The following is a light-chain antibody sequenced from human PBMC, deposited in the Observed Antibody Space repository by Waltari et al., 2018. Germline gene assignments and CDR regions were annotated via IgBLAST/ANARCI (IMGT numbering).Light chain of an antibody. CDR3: QQCNDWPYT. V-gene: IGKV3-15*01. CDR1: QSVRTN. J-gene: IGKJ2*01. Sequence: EIVMTQSPVTLSVSPGERAALSCRPSQSVRTNLAWYHQRPGQTPRLLIYGTSTRATEIPARFSGSGSGTEFTLTISSLQSEDFAVYYCQQCNDWPYTFGQGTKLEIK. CDR2: GTS.